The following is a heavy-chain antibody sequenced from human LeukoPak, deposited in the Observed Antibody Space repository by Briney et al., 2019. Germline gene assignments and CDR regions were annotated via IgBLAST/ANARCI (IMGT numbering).Heavy chain of an antibody. V-gene: IGHV4-34*01. CDR2: INHSGST. CDR1: GGSFSGYY. Sequence: SETLSLTCAVYGGSFSGYYWSWIRQPPGKGLEWIGEINHSGSTNYNPSLKSRVTISVDTSKNQFSLKLSSVTAADTAVYYCARGGNSSYSSSWFFDYWGQGTLVTVSS. D-gene: IGHD6-13*01. J-gene: IGHJ4*02. CDR3: ARGGNSSYSSSWFFDY.